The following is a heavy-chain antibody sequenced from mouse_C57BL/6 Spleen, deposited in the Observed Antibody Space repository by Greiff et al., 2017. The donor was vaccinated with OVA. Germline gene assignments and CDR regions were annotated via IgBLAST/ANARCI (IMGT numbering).Heavy chain of an antibody. J-gene: IGHJ1*03. V-gene: IGHV5-2*01. CDR1: EYAFPSHD. D-gene: IGHD4-1*01. CDR2: INTDGGST. CDR3: ARHVRTGRYFDV. Sequence: VQLQQSGGGLVQPGESLKLSCESNEYAFPSHDMSWVRKTPGKRLELVAAINTDGGSTYYQDTMERRFIISRDTTKKTLYLQMSSLSSEDTALYYCARHVRTGRYFDVWGKGTTVTVSS.